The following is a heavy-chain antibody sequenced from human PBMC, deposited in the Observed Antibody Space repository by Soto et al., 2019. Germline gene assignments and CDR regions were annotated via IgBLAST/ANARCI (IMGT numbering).Heavy chain of an antibody. CDR3: AREVKLGYCSGGSCYNNWFDP. J-gene: IGHJ5*02. V-gene: IGHV3-20*04. D-gene: IGHD2-15*01. CDR2: INRNGRTR. CDR1: GFNFEDYG. Sequence: PEGSLRLSCAASGFNFEDYGMSWVRQLPGKGLQWVAGINRNGRTREYVESVRGRFTISRDDANSHVYLEMNDVRPEDTALYYCAREVKLGYCSGGSCYNNWFDPWGQGT.